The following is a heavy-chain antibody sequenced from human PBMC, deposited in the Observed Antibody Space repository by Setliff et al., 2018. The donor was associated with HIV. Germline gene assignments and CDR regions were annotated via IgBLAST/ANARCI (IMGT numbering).Heavy chain of an antibody. CDR3: ARAGVYYDSSGYCIDY. CDR1: GFTFSRYV. Sequence: GGSLRLSCAASGFTFSRYVMHWVCQAPGKGLEWVAVIWYDRNNKYYADSVMGRFTISRDNAKNSLFLQMNSLRAEDTAIYYCARAGVYYDSSGYCIDYWGQGTLVTVSS. V-gene: IGHV3-33*08. D-gene: IGHD3-22*01. CDR2: IWYDRNNK. J-gene: IGHJ4*02.